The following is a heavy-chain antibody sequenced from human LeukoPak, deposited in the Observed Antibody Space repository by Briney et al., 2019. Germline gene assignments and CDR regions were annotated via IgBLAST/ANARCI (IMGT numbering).Heavy chain of an antibody. CDR1: GYTFTSYG. D-gene: IGHD3-10*01. CDR3: ARDRGSGSYYTPLDY. Sequence: ASVKVSCKASGYTFTSYGISCVRQSPGQGLHWIAWISAYNGNTNYAQKLQGRVTMTTDTSTSTAYMELRSLRSDDTAVYYCARDRGSGSYYTPLDYWGQGTLVTVSS. V-gene: IGHV1-18*01. J-gene: IGHJ4*02. CDR2: ISAYNGNT.